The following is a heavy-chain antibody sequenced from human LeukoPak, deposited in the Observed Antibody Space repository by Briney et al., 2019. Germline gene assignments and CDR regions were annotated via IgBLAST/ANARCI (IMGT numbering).Heavy chain of an antibody. J-gene: IGHJ4*02. CDR2: IRSYSSYI. D-gene: IGHD1-26*01. V-gene: IGHV3-21*01. CDR1: GFKFETYN. Sequence: GGSLRLSCAASGFKFETYNFNWVRQAPGKGLEWVATIRSYSSYIHYGDSVKGRFTISRDDAKKSLYLQMNSLRAEDTAVYFCAQWSRYSDYWGQGTLVTVSS. CDR3: AQWSRYSDY.